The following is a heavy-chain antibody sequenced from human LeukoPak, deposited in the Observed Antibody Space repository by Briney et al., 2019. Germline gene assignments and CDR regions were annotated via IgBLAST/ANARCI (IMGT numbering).Heavy chain of an antibody. CDR1: GFTFSSYA. D-gene: IGHD4-17*01. CDR3: AEPSMTTVTTRALFAY. V-gene: IGHV3-23*01. CDR2: ISNSGGST. J-gene: IGHJ4*02. Sequence: PGGSLRLSCAASGFTFSSYAMSWVRQAPGKGLEWVSTISNSGGSTYYADSVKGRFTIPRDNSKNTLCLQMNSLRAEDTAVYYCAEPSMTTVTTRALFAYWGQGTLVTVSS.